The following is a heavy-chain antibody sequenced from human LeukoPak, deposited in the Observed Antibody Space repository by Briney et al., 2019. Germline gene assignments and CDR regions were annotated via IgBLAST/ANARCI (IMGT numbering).Heavy chain of an antibody. CDR2: IKQDGSEK. D-gene: IGHD6-19*01. CDR3: AKAVSGWNSGYFDY. J-gene: IGHJ4*02. CDR1: GFTFSSYW. Sequence: GGSLRLSCAASGFTFSSYWMSWVRQAPGKGLEWVANIKQDGSEKYYVDSVKGRFTISRDNAKNSLYLQMNSLRPEDMAFYYCAKAVSGWNSGYFDYWGQGALVTVSS. V-gene: IGHV3-7*03.